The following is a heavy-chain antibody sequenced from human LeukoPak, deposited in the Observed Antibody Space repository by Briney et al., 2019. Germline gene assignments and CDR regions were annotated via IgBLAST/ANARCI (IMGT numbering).Heavy chain of an antibody. D-gene: IGHD3-9*01. CDR3: ARGQVRYFAARSLDY. Sequence: PSETLSLTCAVYGGSFSGYYWSWIRKRPGTGQEWIGEINHSGSTNYNQSLKSRVTISVDTSKNQFSLKLSSVTAADTAVYYCARGQVRYFAARSLDYWGQGTLVTVSS. CDR1: GGSFSGYY. CDR2: INHSGST. V-gene: IGHV4-34*01. J-gene: IGHJ4*02.